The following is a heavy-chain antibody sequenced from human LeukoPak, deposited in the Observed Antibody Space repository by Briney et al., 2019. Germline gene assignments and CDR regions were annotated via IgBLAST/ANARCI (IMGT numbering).Heavy chain of an antibody. D-gene: IGHD5-18*01. Sequence: GGSLRLSCAASGFTFSSYGMHWVRQAPGKGLEWVSGISWNSGGIGYADSVRGRFTISRDNAKNSLYLQMNSLRPEDTALYYCAKGYSYGLSYYFDSWGQGTLVTVSS. CDR3: AKGYSYGLSYYFDS. CDR1: GFTFSSYG. CDR2: ISWNSGGI. J-gene: IGHJ4*02. V-gene: IGHV3-9*01.